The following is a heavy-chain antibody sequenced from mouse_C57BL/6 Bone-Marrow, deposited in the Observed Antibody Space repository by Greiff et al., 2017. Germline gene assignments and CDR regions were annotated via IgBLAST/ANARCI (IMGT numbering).Heavy chain of an antibody. CDR2: IDPEDGDT. V-gene: IGHV14-1*01. Sequence: EVQLQQSGAELVRPGASVKLSCTASGFNIKDYYMHWVKQRPEQGLEWIGRIDPEDGDTEYAPKFPGKATMTADTSSNTAYLQLSSLTSEDTAVYYCTTGYSNYPYGYFDVWGTGTTVTVSS. J-gene: IGHJ1*03. CDR3: TTGYSNYPYGYFDV. D-gene: IGHD2-5*01. CDR1: GFNIKDYY.